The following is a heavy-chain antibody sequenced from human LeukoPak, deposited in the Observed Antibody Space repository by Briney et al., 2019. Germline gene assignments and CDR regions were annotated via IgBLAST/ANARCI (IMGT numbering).Heavy chain of an antibody. CDR1: GGSISSGGYY. CDR3: ARVGMITFGGADPRAFDI. J-gene: IGHJ3*02. V-gene: IGHV4-31*03. Sequence: SQTLSLNCTVSGGSISSGGYYWSWIRQHPGRGLEWIGYIYYSGSTYYNPSLKSRVTISVDTSKNQFSLKLSSVTAADTAVYYCARVGMITFGGADPRAFDIWGQGTMVTVSS. CDR2: IYYSGST. D-gene: IGHD3-16*01.